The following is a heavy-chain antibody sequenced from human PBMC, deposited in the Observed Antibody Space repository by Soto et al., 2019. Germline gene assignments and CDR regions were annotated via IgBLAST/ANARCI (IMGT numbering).Heavy chain of an antibody. Sequence: VASMKFSCTASGGTFSSYAISWVRQAPGQGLEWMGGIIPIFGTANYAQKFQGRVTITADESTSTAYMELSSLRSEDTAAYYCARVETPPRGYSSSRYYYYYGMDVWGQGTTVTVSS. J-gene: IGHJ6*02. V-gene: IGHV1-69*13. D-gene: IGHD6-6*01. CDR1: GGTFSSYA. CDR2: IIPIFGTA. CDR3: ARVETPPRGYSSSRYYYYYGMDV.